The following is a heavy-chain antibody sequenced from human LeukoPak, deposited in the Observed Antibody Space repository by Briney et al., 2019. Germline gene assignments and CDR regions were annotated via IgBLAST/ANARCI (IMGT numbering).Heavy chain of an antibody. CDR2: IIPIFGTA. D-gene: IGHD2-15*01. J-gene: IGHJ4*02. CDR1: GGTFSSYA. Sequence: SVKVSCKASGGTFSSYAISWVRQAPGQGLEWMGGIIPIFGTANYAQKFQGRVTITTDESTSTAYMELSSLRSDDTAVYYCARDYLGYCRGGRCHGCLDYRGQGTLVTVSS. CDR3: ARDYLGYCRGGRCHGCLDY. V-gene: IGHV1-69*05.